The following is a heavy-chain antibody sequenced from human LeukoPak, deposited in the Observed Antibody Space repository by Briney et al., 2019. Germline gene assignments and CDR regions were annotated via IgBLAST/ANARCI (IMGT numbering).Heavy chain of an antibody. CDR1: GFTVISNY. CDR2: IYSGGST. CDR3: ARAAARVDFDY. V-gene: IGHV3-66*01. Sequence: GGSLSLSCASSGFTVISNYMSWIRQAPGKGLEGVSVIYSGGSTYCADAVRGRFAISRDNSENRLYLQMKSVGAEDAAVYYCARAAARVDFDYWGQGTLATVSS. J-gene: IGHJ4*02. D-gene: IGHD6-13*01.